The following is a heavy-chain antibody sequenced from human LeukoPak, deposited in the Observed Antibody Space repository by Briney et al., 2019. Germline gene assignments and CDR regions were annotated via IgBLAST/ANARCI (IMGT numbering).Heavy chain of an antibody. CDR3: ARYCSSASCHLYYFMDV. Sequence: GGSLRLSCAASGFTFSSYSTNWVRQAPGKGLEWVSSISSSSSYIYYADSVKGRFTISRDNAKNSLYLQMNSLRAEDTAVYYCARYCSSASCHLYYFMDVWGKGTTVTISS. J-gene: IGHJ6*03. V-gene: IGHV3-21*06. D-gene: IGHD2-2*01. CDR2: ISSSSSYI. CDR1: GFTFSSYS.